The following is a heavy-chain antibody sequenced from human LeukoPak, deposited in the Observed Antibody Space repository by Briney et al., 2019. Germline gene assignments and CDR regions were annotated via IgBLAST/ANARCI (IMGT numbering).Heavy chain of an antibody. V-gene: IGHV1-69*13. Sequence: SVKVSCKASGGTFSSYAISWVRQAPGQGLEWMGGIIPIFGTANYAQKFQGRVTITAEESTSTAYMELSSLRSEDTAVYYCARSIAVAGTWDYYYGMDVWGQGTTVTVSS. CDR3: ARSIAVAGTWDYYYGMDV. J-gene: IGHJ6*02. D-gene: IGHD6-19*01. CDR1: GGTFSSYA. CDR2: IIPIFGTA.